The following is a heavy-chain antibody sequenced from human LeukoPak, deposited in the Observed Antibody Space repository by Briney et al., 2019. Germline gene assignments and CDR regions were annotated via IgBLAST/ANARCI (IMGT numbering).Heavy chain of an antibody. D-gene: IGHD6-6*01. Sequence: PGGSLRLSCAASGFTFNNYAMTWVRQAPGKGLEWVSGISGSGAGTNYADSVKGRFTISRDNTKNILYLEMNSLRVEDTAVYYCARSSYSSSSSVWGQGTMVTVSS. V-gene: IGHV3-23*01. CDR2: ISGSGAGT. J-gene: IGHJ3*01. CDR3: ARSSYSSSSSV. CDR1: GFTFNNYA.